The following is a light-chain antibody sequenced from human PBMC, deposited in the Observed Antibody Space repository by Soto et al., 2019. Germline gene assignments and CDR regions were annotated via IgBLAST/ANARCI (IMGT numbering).Light chain of an antibody. V-gene: IGKV1-5*03. CDR1: QSISNW. J-gene: IGKJ4*01. CDR3: QQYDSYPLT. Sequence: DIQMTQSPSTLSASVGDRVTITCRASQSISNWLAWYQQKPGKAPKLLIYKASSLESGVPSRFSGSGSGTELTLTISSLQPDDFATYYCQQYDSYPLTFGGGTKVDIK. CDR2: KAS.